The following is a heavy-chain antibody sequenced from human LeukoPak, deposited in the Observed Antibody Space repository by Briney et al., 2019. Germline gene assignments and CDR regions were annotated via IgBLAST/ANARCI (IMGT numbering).Heavy chain of an antibody. D-gene: IGHD6-13*01. Sequence: PSQTLSLTCAVSGGSISSGGYSWNWIRQPPGKGLEWIGYIYHSGSTYYNPSLKSRVTISVDRSKNQFSLKLSSVTAADTAVYYCARLVRRQQHLNWFDPWGQGTLVTVSS. CDR3: ARLVRRQQHLNWFDP. CDR1: GGSISSGGYS. V-gene: IGHV4-30-2*01. CDR2: IYHSGST. J-gene: IGHJ5*02.